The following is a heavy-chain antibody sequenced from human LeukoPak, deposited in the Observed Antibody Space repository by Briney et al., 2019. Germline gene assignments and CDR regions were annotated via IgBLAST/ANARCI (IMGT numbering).Heavy chain of an antibody. CDR3: AKDWAAVAGSPYYFDY. CDR1: GFTFSSYW. J-gene: IGHJ4*02. V-gene: IGHV3-74*01. D-gene: IGHD6-19*01. CDR2: INSDGSST. Sequence: GGSLRLSCAASGFTFSSYWMHWVRQAPGKGLVWVSRINSDGSSTSYADSVKGRFTISRDNSKNTLYLQMNSLRAEDTAVYYCAKDWAAVAGSPYYFDYWGQGTLVTVSS.